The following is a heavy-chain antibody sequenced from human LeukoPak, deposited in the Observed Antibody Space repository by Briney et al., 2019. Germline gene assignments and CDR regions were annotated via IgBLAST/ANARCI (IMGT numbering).Heavy chain of an antibody. Sequence: PGGSLRLSCAASGFTFSSYAMSWVRQAPGKGLEWVSAISGSGGSTYYADSVKGRFTISRDNSKDTLYLQMNSLRAEDTAVYHCAKDPYSGSYFVNWFDPWGQGTLVTVSS. D-gene: IGHD1-26*01. CDR1: GFTFSSYA. V-gene: IGHV3-23*01. CDR3: AKDPYSGSYFVNWFDP. CDR2: ISGSGGST. J-gene: IGHJ5*02.